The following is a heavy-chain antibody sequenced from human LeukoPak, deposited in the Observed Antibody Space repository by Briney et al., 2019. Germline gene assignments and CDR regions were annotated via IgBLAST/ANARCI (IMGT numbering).Heavy chain of an antibody. CDR3: AKWDKRAAAEAFDI. D-gene: IGHD6-13*01. CDR1: GFTFSSYA. V-gene: IGHV3-30*09. CDR2: IPYDGRNK. J-gene: IGHJ3*02. Sequence: SLRLSCAASGFTFSSYAMNWVRQAPGQGLEWVASIPYDGRNKYYADSVKGRFAISRDNSKNTLFLQMNSLSDEDTAVYYCAKWDKRAAAEAFDIWGQGTMVTVSS.